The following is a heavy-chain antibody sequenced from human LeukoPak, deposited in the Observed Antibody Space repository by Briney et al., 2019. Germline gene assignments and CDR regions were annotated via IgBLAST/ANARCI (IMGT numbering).Heavy chain of an antibody. CDR1: GFTFSSYA. D-gene: IGHD2-2*01. V-gene: IGHV3-23*01. J-gene: IGHJ3*02. CDR3: AKVVYCSSTSCYGAFDI. Sequence: GGSLRLSCAASGFTFSSYAMSWVRQAPGKGLEWVSAISGSGGSTYYADSVKGRFTISRDNSKNTLYLQMNSLRAEDTAVYYCAKVVYCSSTSCYGAFDIWGQGTMVTVSS. CDR2: ISGSGGST.